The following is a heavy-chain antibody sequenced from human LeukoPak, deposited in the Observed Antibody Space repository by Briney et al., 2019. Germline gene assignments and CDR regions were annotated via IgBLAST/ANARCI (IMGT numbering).Heavy chain of an antibody. CDR1: GFTFSDYN. CDR2: ISRSGSTK. Sequence: AGGSLRLSCAASGFTFSDYNMRWIRQAPGKGLEWVSSISRSGSTKYYADSVKGRFTISRDNAKNSLFLQMNSLRAEDTAVYYCARVLRYCSGGNCYSGGLGYMDVWGKGTTVTIS. D-gene: IGHD2-15*01. J-gene: IGHJ6*03. CDR3: ARVLRYCSGGNCYSGGLGYMDV. V-gene: IGHV3-11*01.